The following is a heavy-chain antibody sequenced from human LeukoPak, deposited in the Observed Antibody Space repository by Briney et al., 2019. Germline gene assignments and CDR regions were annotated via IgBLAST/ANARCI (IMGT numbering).Heavy chain of an antibody. CDR2: IYYSGST. CDR3: ARQGFKGVAAPFDY. CDR1: GGSISSYH. D-gene: IGHD6-19*01. Sequence: PSETLSLTCTVSGGSISSYHWSWIRQPPGKGLEWIGYIYYSGSTNYNPSLKSRVTISVDTSKNQFSLKLTSVTAADTAMYYCARQGFKGVAAPFDYWGQGTLVTVSS. J-gene: IGHJ4*02. V-gene: IGHV4-59*08.